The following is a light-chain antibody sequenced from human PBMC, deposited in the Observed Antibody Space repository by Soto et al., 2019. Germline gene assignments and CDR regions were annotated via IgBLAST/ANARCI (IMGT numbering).Light chain of an antibody. CDR2: KAS. J-gene: IGKJ4*01. Sequence: IHMTHSPSILSASVGDIVTITCRASQSISSWLAWYQQKPGKAPKLLIYKASGLESGVPSRFSGSGSGTDFTLTISSLQPDDFATYYCQQYNSYSPLTFGGGTKVDNK. V-gene: IGKV1-5*03. CDR3: QQYNSYSPLT. CDR1: QSISSW.